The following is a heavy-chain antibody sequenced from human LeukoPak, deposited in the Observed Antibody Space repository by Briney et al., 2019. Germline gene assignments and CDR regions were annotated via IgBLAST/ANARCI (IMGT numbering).Heavy chain of an antibody. J-gene: IGHJ4*02. CDR2: ISSSGSTI. Sequence: RGGSLRLSCAASGFTFSSLEMMWVRQAPGKGLEWVSYISSSGSTITYADSVRGRFTISRDNARNSLSLQMNSLRVEDTAIYYCARFAAAAADHWGQGTLVTVSS. CDR1: GFTFSSLE. D-gene: IGHD2-2*01. CDR3: ARFAAAAADH. V-gene: IGHV3-48*03.